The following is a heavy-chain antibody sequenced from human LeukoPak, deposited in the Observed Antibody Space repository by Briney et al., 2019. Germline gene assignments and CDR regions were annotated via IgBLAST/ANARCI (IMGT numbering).Heavy chain of an antibody. CDR3: AKGRCSGVGCDSFHS. V-gene: IGHV3-23*01. Sequence: GGSLRLSCVASGLRFRSYAMNWVRQAPGKGLECISTISDDSSFTHYADSVKGRSAISRDDFKNTLYLQMNNLKVEDTAVYYCAKGRCSGVGCDSFHSWGQGALVTVSS. CDR2: ISDDSSFT. CDR1: GLRFRSYA. J-gene: IGHJ4*02. D-gene: IGHD2-15*01.